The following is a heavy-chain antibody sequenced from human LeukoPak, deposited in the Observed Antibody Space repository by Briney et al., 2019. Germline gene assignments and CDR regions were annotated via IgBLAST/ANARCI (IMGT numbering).Heavy chain of an antibody. J-gene: IGHJ4*02. CDR3: TRDRGAYNLYDY. D-gene: IGHD1-1*01. V-gene: IGHV3-15*07. CDR2: VQSKTDGGKT. Sequence: PGGSLRISCAASGFIVTNAWMRWVRQAPGKGLEWVGRVQSKTDGGKTDYAAPVKGRFTISRDDSKAIAYLQMNSLKTEDTAVYHCTRDRGAYNLYDYWGQGTLVTVSS. CDR1: GFIVTNAW.